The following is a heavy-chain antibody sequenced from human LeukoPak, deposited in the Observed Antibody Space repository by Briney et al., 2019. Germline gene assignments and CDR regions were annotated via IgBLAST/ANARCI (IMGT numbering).Heavy chain of an antibody. D-gene: IGHD3-10*01. CDR3: ARLIYGSGSYWSYYYYYMDV. CDR2: MNPNSGNT. Sequence: ASVKVSCKASGYTFTNYDINWVRQATGQGLEWMGWMNPNSGNTAYAQKFQGRVTITRNTPISTSYMELSSLRSEDTAVYYCARLIYGSGSYWSYYYYYMDVWGKGTTVTVSS. J-gene: IGHJ6*03. CDR1: GYTFTNYD. V-gene: IGHV1-8*03.